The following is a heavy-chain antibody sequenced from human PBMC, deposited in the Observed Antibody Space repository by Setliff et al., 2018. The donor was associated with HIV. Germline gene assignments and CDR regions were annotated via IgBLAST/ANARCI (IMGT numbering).Heavy chain of an antibody. Sequence: ASVSPCKASGYTFTSYAISWVRQAPGQGLEWMGWISAYSGNTHYAQRLQDRVTMTTDTSTSTAYMDLRSLRSDDMAVYYCARHPSGWYGDYFFDYWGQGTLVTVSS. V-gene: IGHV1-18*03. D-gene: IGHD4-17*01. J-gene: IGHJ4*02. CDR2: ISAYSGNT. CDR1: GYTFTSYA. CDR3: ARHPSGWYGDYFFDY.